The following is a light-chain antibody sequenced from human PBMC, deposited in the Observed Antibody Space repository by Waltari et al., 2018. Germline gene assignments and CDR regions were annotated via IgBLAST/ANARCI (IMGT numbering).Light chain of an antibody. V-gene: IGKV1-12*01. Sequence: DIQMTQSPSSVSASVGDRVTITCRASQSISNCLAWYQQKPGKAPKLLIYGASDLHSGVPSRFSGSGAGTDFTLTISSLQAEDFATYYCQQVNSFPATFGGGTTVEIK. CDR3: QQVNSFPAT. J-gene: IGKJ4*01. CDR2: GAS. CDR1: QSISNC.